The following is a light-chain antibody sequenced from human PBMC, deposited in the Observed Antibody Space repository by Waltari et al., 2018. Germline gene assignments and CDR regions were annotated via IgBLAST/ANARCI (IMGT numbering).Light chain of an antibody. CDR3: GTWDSSLSAAV. J-gene: IGLJ7*01. V-gene: IGLV1-51*01. CDR1: SSTIGNHY. CDR2: DNN. Sequence: QSVLTPPPSVSAAPRQKVTISCSGSSSTIGNHYVSWYQQPPGTAPKPLIYDNNKRPTGIHDRVSGSKSGTSATLGITGLQTGDEADYYCGTWDSSLSAAVFGGGTQLTVL.